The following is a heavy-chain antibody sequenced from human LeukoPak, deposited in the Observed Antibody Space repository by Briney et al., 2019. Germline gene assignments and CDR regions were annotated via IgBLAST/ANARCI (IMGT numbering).Heavy chain of an antibody. J-gene: IGHJ4*02. Sequence: GESLQISCKGSGYSFTSYWIGGVRQLPGKGLEWMGIIYPGDSDTRYSPSFQGQVTISADKSISTAFLQWSSLKASDTAMYYCARTGPLYSSSSDYWGQGTLVTVSS. CDR1: GYSFTSYW. CDR3: ARTGPLYSSSSDY. CDR2: IYPGDSDT. D-gene: IGHD6-6*01. V-gene: IGHV5-51*01.